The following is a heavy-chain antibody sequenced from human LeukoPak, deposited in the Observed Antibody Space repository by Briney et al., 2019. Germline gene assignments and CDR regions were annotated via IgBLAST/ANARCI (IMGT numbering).Heavy chain of an antibody. CDR1: GGSISSSNW. D-gene: IGHD3-16*02. V-gene: IGHV4-4*02. J-gene: IGHJ4*02. Sequence: SGTQSLTCAVSGGSISSSNWWSWVRQPPGKGLEWIGEIYHSGSTNYNPSLKGRVTISVDKSKNQFSLKLSSVTAADTAVYYCASLGLRLGELSSYYFDYWGQGTLVTVSS. CDR2: IYHSGST. CDR3: ASLGLRLGELSSYYFDY.